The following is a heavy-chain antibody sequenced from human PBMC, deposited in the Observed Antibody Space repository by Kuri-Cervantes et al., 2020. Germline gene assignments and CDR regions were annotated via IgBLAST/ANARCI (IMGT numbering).Heavy chain of an antibody. Sequence: GGSLRLSCAASGFTFSSYSMNWVRQAPGKGLEWVSSISSSRSYMYYADSVKGRFTISRDNAKNSLYLQMNSLRAGDTAVYYCARQLFDSSGYRPLDWWGQGTLVTVSS. CDR1: GFTFSSYS. D-gene: IGHD3-22*01. V-gene: IGHV3-21*01. CDR2: ISSSRSYM. CDR3: ARQLFDSSGYRPLDW. J-gene: IGHJ4*02.